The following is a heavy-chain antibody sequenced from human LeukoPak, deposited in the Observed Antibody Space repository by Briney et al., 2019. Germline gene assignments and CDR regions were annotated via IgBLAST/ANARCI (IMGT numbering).Heavy chain of an antibody. CDR1: GGSFSAYY. V-gene: IGHV4-34*01. D-gene: IGHD3-22*01. CDR2: INHSGST. J-gene: IGHJ4*02. CDR3: ARDGDYYDSSGYYSY. Sequence: SETLSLTCAVNGGSFSAYYWSWIRQPPGKGLEWIGEINHSGSTNYNPSLKSRVTISVDTSKNQFSLKLSSVTAADTAVYYSARDGDYYDSSGYYSYWGQGTLVTVSS.